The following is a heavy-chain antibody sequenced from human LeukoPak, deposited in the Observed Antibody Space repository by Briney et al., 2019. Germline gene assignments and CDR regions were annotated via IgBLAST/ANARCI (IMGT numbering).Heavy chain of an antibody. D-gene: IGHD5-18*01. CDR3: XXXDTAMVTHYFDY. CDR1: GGSFSGYY. J-gene: IGHJ4*02. CDR2: INHSGST. Sequence: SETLSLTCAVYGGSFSGYYWSWIRQPPGKGLEWIGEINHSGSTNYNPSLKSRVTISVDTSKNQFSLKLSSVTAADTAVYYCXXXDTAMVTHYFDYWGQGTLVTVSS. V-gene: IGHV4-34*01.